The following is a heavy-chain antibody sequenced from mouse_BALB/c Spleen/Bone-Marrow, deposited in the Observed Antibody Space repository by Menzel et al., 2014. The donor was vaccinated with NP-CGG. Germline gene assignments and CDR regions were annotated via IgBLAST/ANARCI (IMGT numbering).Heavy chain of an antibody. J-gene: IGHJ3*01. CDR2: IYPGDGDT. Sequence: VQRVESGAELARPGASVKLSCKASGYTFTSYWMQWVKQRPGQGLEWIGAIYPGDGDTRYTQKFKGKATLTADKSSSTAYMQLSSLTSEDSAVYYCTRSGPGFAYWGHGTLVTVSA. CDR1: GYTFTSYW. CDR3: TRSGPGFAY. V-gene: IGHV1-87*01.